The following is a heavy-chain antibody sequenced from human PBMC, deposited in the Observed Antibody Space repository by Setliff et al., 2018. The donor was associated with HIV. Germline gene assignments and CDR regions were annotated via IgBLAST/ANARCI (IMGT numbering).Heavy chain of an antibody. V-gene: IGHV3-21*01. CDR2: ISSSSTYI. Sequence: GGSLRLSCAASGFTFSNYNMNWVRQAPGKGLEWVSSISSSSTYIYYADSVKGRFTISRDNAKNSLYLQMNSLRAEDTAVYYCASPVFYGGHSSWGQGTLVTVSS. CDR1: GFTFSNYN. J-gene: IGHJ5*02. D-gene: IGHD4-17*01. CDR3: ASPVFYGGHSS.